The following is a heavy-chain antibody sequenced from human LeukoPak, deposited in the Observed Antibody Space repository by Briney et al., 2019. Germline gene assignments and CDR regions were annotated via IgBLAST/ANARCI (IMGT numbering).Heavy chain of an antibody. CDR1: GFSFSNHW. Sequence: GGSLRLSCTVSGFSFSNHWMSWVRQAPGKGLEWMANMNQDETETNYVDSVKGRFIISRDNAKNSLFLRMNSLRVEDTAMYYCARVRSPPEDNSNYRPVDYWGQGILVTVSS. CDR2: MNQDETET. V-gene: IGHV3-7*03. J-gene: IGHJ4*02. D-gene: IGHD1-1*01. CDR3: ARVRSPPEDNSNYRPVDY.